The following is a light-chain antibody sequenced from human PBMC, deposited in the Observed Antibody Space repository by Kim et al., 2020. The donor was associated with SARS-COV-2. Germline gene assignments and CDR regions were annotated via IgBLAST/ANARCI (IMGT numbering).Light chain of an antibody. CDR2: AAS. CDR1: ESVTTE. CDR3: HQYNDWLWT. V-gene: IGKV3-15*01. J-gene: IGKJ1*01. Sequence: ASPGESATLSCRSSESVTTEMSWYQQKPSQAPRLLIYAASTRATGIPARFSGSGSGTHFTLTISNLQSEDFATYYCHQYNDWLWTFVRGTKVDIK.